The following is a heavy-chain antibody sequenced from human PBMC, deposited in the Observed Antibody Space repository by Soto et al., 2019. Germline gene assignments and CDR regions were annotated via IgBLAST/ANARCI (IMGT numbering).Heavy chain of an antibody. CDR2: IYYSGDT. Sequence: QLQLQESGPGLVKPSETLSLTCTVSGGSISSDSYYWGWIRQPPGKGLEWIGSIYYSGDTYYTPSLKSRVTISVDTSKNQFSLNLSSVTAADTAVYYCARPSGTWRHDAFDIWGQGTMVTVSS. J-gene: IGHJ3*02. CDR1: GGSISSDSYY. V-gene: IGHV4-39*01. CDR3: ARPSGTWRHDAFDI. D-gene: IGHD3-10*01.